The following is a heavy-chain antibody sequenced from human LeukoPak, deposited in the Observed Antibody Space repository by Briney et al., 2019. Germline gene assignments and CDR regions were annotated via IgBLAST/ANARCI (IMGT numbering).Heavy chain of an antibody. V-gene: IGHV5-51*01. D-gene: IGHD5-24*01. CDR1: GYNFANDW. CDR2: IYPGDPDT. CDR3: ARQESEMATPANRYFDH. J-gene: IGHJ4*02. Sequence: GESLKISCQGSGYNFANDWIGWVRQMPGKGLEWIGIIYPGDPDTIYSPSFQGQVTISADKSISTAYLQWSSLKASDSAMYYCARQESEMATPANRYFDHWGQGTLVTVSS.